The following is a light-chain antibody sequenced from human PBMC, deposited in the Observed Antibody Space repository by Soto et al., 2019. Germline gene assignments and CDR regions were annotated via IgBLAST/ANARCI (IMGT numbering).Light chain of an antibody. CDR1: QSISSSY. CDR3: QQYGSSRFT. J-gene: IGKJ3*01. CDR2: GAS. V-gene: IGKV3-20*01. Sequence: EIVLTQSPGTLSLSPGERATLSCRASQSISSSYLAWYQQKPGQAPRLLVYGASSSATGIPDRFSGSGSGTDFTLTISRLEPEDFAGYYCQQYGSSRFTFGPGTKVDIK.